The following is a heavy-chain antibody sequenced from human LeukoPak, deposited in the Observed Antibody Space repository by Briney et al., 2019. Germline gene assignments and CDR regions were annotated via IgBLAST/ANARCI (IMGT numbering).Heavy chain of an antibody. Sequence: GGSLRLSCSASGFTFSSSWMNWVRQAPGKGLEWVANINQGGSKQNYVDSVKGRSTVSRDNAQNSLYLQMNSLRAEDTAVYYCCGSVLYSSYYFDYWGQGTLVTVSS. D-gene: IGHD5-18*01. CDR3: CGSVLYSSYYFDY. V-gene: IGHV3-7*01. CDR2: INQGGSKQ. CDR1: GFTFSSSW. J-gene: IGHJ4*02.